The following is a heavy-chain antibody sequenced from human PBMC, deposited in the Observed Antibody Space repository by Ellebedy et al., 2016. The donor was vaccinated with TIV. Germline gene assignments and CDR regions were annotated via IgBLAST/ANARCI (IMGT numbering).Heavy chain of an antibody. CDR2: ISAYNGNT. Sequence: AASVKVSCKAFGYSFTNFTINWVRQASGQGLEWMGWISAYNGNTNYAQKLQGRVTMTTDTSTSTDYMELRSLRSDDTAVFYCAKSGLFGELLYLDYWGQGTLVTVSS. J-gene: IGHJ4*02. CDR3: AKSGLFGELLYLDY. CDR1: GYSFTNFT. D-gene: IGHD3-10*02. V-gene: IGHV1-18*01.